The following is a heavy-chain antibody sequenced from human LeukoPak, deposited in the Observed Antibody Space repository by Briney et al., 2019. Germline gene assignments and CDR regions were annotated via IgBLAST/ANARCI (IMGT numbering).Heavy chain of an antibody. CDR2: IYPGDSDT. D-gene: IGHD2-2*01. V-gene: IGHV5-51*01. CDR1: GYSFTSYW. J-gene: IGHJ5*02. CDR3: ARRYGYCSSTSCFNIGAWFDP. Sequence: RTGESLKISCKGSGYSFTSYWIGWVRQMPGKGLEWMGIIYPGDSDTRYSPSFQGQVTISADKSISTAYLQWSSLKASDTAMYYCARRYGYCSSTSCFNIGAWFDPWGQGTLVTVSS.